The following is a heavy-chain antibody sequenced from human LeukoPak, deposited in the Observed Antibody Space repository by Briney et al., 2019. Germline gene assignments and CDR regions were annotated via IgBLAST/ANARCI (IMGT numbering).Heavy chain of an antibody. Sequence: ASVKVSCKASGYTFTSYYMHWVRQAPGQGLEWMGIINPSGGSTSYAQKFQGRVTMTRDMSTSTAYMELSRLRSDDTAVYYCARGGYSYGNDYWGQGTLVTVSS. CDR3: ARGGYSYGNDY. V-gene: IGHV1-46*01. CDR1: GYTFTSYY. J-gene: IGHJ4*02. D-gene: IGHD5-18*01. CDR2: INPSGGST.